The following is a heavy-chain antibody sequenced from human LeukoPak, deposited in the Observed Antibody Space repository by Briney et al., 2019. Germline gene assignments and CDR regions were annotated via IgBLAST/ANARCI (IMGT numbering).Heavy chain of an antibody. J-gene: IGHJ4*01. CDR1: GFPFRSYA. CDR2: ISGRGDRT. D-gene: IGHD2-2*01. V-gene: IGHV3-23*01. Sequence: GGSLRLSCAASGFPFRSYAMNWVRQAPGKGLEWVSAISGRGDRTSYADSVKGRVTISRDNSKNTLYLQVNSLRVEDTAIYYPLIPAMNYWGQGTLVIVSS. CDR3: LIPAMNY.